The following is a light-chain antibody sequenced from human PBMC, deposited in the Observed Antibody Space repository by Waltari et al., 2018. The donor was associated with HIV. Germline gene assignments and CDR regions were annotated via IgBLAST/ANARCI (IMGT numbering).Light chain of an antibody. CDR2: ATS. CDR1: QTFSSY. V-gene: IGKV1-39*01. CDR3: QQTYRPPQT. Sequence: DIQMTQSPSSLSASVGDRVTITCRASQTFSSYLNWYQQKPGKAPKLLIYATSNLQSGVPSRFSGSGSGTDFTLTISSLQPEDFAIYYCQQTYRPPQTFGGGTKVEIK. J-gene: IGKJ4*01.